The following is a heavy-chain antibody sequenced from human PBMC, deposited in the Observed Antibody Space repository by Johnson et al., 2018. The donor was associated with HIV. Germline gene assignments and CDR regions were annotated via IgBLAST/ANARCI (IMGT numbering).Heavy chain of an antibody. V-gene: IGHV3-33*06. CDR2: IRYDGSNK. J-gene: IGHJ3*02. CDR1: AFTFSRYA. Sequence: QVQLVESGGGVVQPGRSLRLSCAASAFTFSRYAMHWVRQAPGKGLEWVALIRYDGSNKYYEDSVKGRFTISRDNSKNTLFLQMNSLRAEDTALYYCAKDLTYGDYEGDAFDIWGQGTMVTVSS. CDR3: AKDLTYGDYEGDAFDI. D-gene: IGHD4-17*01.